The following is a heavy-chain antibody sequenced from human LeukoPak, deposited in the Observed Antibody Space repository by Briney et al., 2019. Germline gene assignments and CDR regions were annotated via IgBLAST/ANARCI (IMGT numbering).Heavy chain of an antibody. V-gene: IGHV4-4*07. Sequence: PSETLSLTCTVSDDSINNFYWSWIRQPAGNGLEWIGRIYSSGYTNYHPSLKSRVTMSVDTSKNQFSLRLISLTAEDTAVYYCARGTSNAWYDWFDLWGQGALVTVSS. D-gene: IGHD6-13*01. J-gene: IGHJ5*02. CDR2: IYSSGYT. CDR3: ARGTSNAWYDWFDL. CDR1: DDSINNFY.